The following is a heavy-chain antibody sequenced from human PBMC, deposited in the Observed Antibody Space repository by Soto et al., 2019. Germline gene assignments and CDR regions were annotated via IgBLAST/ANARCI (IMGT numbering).Heavy chain of an antibody. Sequence: ASVKVSCKASGYTFTSYDINWVRQATGQGLEWMGWMNPNSGNTGYAQKFQGRVTMTRDTSISTAYMELSSLRSEDTAVYYCARGYDLASYYYYYYMDVWGKGTTVTVSS. CDR3: ARGYDLASYYYYYYMDV. J-gene: IGHJ6*03. CDR2: MNPNSGNT. V-gene: IGHV1-8*01. D-gene: IGHD3-22*01. CDR1: GYTFTSYD.